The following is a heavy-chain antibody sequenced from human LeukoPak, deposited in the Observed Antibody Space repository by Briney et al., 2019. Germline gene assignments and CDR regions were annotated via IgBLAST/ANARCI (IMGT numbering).Heavy chain of an antibody. D-gene: IGHD3-9*01. CDR3: AADPQFDWFFDY. V-gene: IGHV1-58*02. Sequence: SVKVCCKASGFTFTSSAMQWVRQARGQRLEWIGWIVVGSGNTNYAQKFQERVTITRDMSTSTAYMELSSLRSEDTAVYYCAADPQFDWFFDYWGQGTLVTVSS. J-gene: IGHJ4*02. CDR2: IVVGSGNT. CDR1: GFTFTSSA.